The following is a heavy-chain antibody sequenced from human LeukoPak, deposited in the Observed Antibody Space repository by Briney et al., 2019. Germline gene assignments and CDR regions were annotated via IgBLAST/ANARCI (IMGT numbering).Heavy chain of an antibody. CDR3: ARWKYNYGYTIDY. V-gene: IGHV1-69*13. J-gene: IGHJ4*02. CDR1: GGTFSSYA. CDR2: IIPIFGTA. D-gene: IGHD5-18*01. Sequence: ASVKVSCKASGGTFSSYAISWGRQAPGQGLEWRGGIIPIFGTANYAQKFQGRVTITADESTSTAYMERSSLRSEDTAVYYCARWKYNYGYTIDYWGQGTLVTVSS.